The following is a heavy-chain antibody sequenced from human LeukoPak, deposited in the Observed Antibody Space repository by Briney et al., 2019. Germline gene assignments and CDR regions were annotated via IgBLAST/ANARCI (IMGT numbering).Heavy chain of an antibody. D-gene: IGHD6-19*01. V-gene: IGHV1-18*01. J-gene: IGHJ4*02. CDR3: ARVLPYSSGWGNFFDY. CDR1: GYTFTSYG. CDR2: ISAYNGNT. Sequence: GASVKVSCKASGYTFTSYGISWVRQAPGQGLEWMGWISAYNGNTNYAQKFQGRVTITADKSTSTAYMELRSLRSDDTAVYYCARVLPYSSGWGNFFDYWGQGTLVTVSS.